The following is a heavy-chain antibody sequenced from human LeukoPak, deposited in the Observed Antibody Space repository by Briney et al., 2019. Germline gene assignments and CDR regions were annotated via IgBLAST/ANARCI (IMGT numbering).Heavy chain of an antibody. CDR2: ISYDGSNK. Sequence: GGSLRLSCAASGFTFSSYAMHWVRQAPGKGLEWVAVISYDGSNKYYADSVKGRFTISRDNSKNTLYLQMNSLRAEDTAVYYCARGGPSPYRSSTSCYYDYWGQGTLVTVSS. J-gene: IGHJ4*02. CDR1: GFTFSSYA. V-gene: IGHV3-30*04. D-gene: IGHD2-2*01. CDR3: ARGGPSPYRSSTSCYYDY.